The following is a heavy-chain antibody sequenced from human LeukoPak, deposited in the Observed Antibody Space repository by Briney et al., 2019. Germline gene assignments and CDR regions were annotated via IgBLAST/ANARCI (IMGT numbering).Heavy chain of an antibody. CDR3: ARGVRGSYGTDL. CDR2: INPAGSST. D-gene: IGHD1-26*01. Sequence: GGSLRLSCAASVFTFSSDWMHWVRQAPGQGLVWVSRINPAGSSTNYADSVKGRFTISRDNAMNTLYLHLNSLRAEDTAVYYCARGVRGSYGTDLWGQGTLVTVSS. J-gene: IGHJ5*02. V-gene: IGHV3-74*01. CDR1: VFTFSSDW.